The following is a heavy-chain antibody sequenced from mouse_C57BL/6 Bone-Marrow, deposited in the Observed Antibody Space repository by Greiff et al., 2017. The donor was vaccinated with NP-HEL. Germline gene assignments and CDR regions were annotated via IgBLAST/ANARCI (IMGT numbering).Heavy chain of an antibody. CDR3: VRGGTTVVARYYAMDY. Sequence: EVQVVESGGGLVQPKGSLKLSCAASGFSFNTYAMNWVRQAPGKGLEWVARIRSKSNNYATYYADSVKDRFTISRDDSESMLYLQMNNLKTEDTAMYYCVRGGTTVVARYYAMDYWGQGTSVTVSS. CDR2: IRSKSNNYAT. D-gene: IGHD1-1*01. J-gene: IGHJ4*01. V-gene: IGHV10-1*01. CDR1: GFSFNTYA.